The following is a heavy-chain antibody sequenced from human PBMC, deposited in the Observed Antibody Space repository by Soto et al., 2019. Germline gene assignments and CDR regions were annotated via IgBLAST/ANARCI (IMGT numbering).Heavy chain of an antibody. CDR2: INPNSGGT. CDR3: ARASLYHSGSWRDYYHYYGMDV. J-gene: IGHJ6*02. CDR1: GYTFTGYY. Sequence: ASVKVSCKASGYTFTGYYMHWVRQAPGQGLEWMGWINPNSGGTNYAQKFQGWVTMTRDTSISTAYMELSRLRSDDTAVYYCARASLYHSGSWRDYYHYYGMDVWGQGTTVTVS. V-gene: IGHV1-2*04. D-gene: IGHD1-26*01.